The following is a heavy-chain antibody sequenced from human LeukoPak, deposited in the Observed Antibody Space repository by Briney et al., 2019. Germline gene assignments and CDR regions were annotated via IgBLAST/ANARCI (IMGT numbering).Heavy chain of an antibody. J-gene: IGHJ4*02. V-gene: IGHV3-23*01. CDR1: GFTFSNYA. Sequence: PGGSLRLSCVASGFTFSNYAMSWVRQAPGKGLEWVSAITGSGTNRYYADSLKGRFTTSRDNSKNTLYLQMNSLRAEDTAVYYCARDGSLYSSGWLGGDYWGQGTLVTVSS. CDR2: ITGSGTNR. CDR3: ARDGSLYSSGWLGGDY. D-gene: IGHD6-19*01.